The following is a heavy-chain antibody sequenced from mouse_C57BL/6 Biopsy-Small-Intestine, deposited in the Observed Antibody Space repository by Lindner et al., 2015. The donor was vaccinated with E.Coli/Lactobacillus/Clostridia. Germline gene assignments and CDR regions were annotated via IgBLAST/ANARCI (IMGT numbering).Heavy chain of an antibody. V-gene: IGHV1-81*01. Sequence: VQLQESGAELARPGASVKLSCKASGYTFTAYGISWVKQRTGQGLEWIGEIYPRSGNTYYNEKFKGKATQTADKSSSTAYMELRSLTSEDSAVYFCARCGAYYSTYDAMDYWGQGTSVTVSS. J-gene: IGHJ4*01. D-gene: IGHD2-5*01. CDR1: GYTFTAYG. CDR2: IYPRSGNT. CDR3: ARCGAYYSTYDAMDY.